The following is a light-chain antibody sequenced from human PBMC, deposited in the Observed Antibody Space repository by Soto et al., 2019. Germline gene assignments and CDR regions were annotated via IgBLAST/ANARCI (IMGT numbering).Light chain of an antibody. CDR2: TAS. J-gene: IGKJ4*01. Sequence: DIVMTQSPVTLSVSPGESATLSCRTSQNIESNLAWYQQKPGQSPRLLIYTASTRASGIPARFSGSGYGTEFTLTISSLQSEDSAVYYCQQGNNWPLTFGGGTKVEIK. CDR1: QNIESN. V-gene: IGKV3-15*01. CDR3: QQGNNWPLT.